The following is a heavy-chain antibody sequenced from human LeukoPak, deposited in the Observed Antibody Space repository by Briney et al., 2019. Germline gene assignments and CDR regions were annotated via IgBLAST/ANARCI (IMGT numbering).Heavy chain of an antibody. D-gene: IGHD3-10*01. CDR1: GFTSDDYA. Sequence: GGSLRLSCAASGFTSDDYAMHWVRQAPGKGLEWVSLISGDGGSTYYVDSVKGRFAISRDNAKNSLFLQMNSLRAEDTAVYYCARARGRSQFDYWGQGSLVTVSS. J-gene: IGHJ4*02. CDR3: ARARGRSQFDY. CDR2: ISGDGGST. V-gene: IGHV3-43*02.